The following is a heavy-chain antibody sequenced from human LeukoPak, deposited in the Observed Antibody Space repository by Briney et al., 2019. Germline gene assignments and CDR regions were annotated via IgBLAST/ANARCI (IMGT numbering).Heavy chain of an antibody. J-gene: IGHJ4*02. D-gene: IGHD3-22*01. CDR2: INPKSGVT. CDR3: ARGYYYDSSGSTGDY. CDR1: QYTFTDYY. V-gene: IGHV1-2*02. Sequence: ASVKVSCKATQYTFTDYYIHWLRQAPGQGLEWMGWINPKSGVTKYAQKFQGRVTMTRDTSISTAYMELSRLRSDDTAVYYCARGYYYDSSGSTGDYWGQGTLVTVSS.